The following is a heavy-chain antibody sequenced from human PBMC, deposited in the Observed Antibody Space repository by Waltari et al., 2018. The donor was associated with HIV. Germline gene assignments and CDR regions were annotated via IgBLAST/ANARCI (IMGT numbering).Heavy chain of an antibody. J-gene: IGHJ4*02. CDR2: SSHDGNNR. CDR3: ARDLTYFYDTSGYYGFDY. V-gene: IGHV3-30*14. Sequence: QVQLVESGGGVVQPGRSLRLSCAASGFTFSKYTLHWVRQAPGKGLEWLTLSSHDGNNRYYADSVRGRFTISRDKSKNTLYLQMNSLRAEDSAVYYCARDLTYFYDTSGYYGFDYWGQGTLVTVSS. D-gene: IGHD3-22*01. CDR1: GFTFSKYT.